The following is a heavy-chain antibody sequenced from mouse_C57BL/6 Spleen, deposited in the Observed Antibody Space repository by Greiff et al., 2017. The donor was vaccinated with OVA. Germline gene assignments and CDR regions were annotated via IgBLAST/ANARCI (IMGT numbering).Heavy chain of an antibody. CDR3: ARGAHRFAY. V-gene: IGHV3-6*01. J-gene: IGHJ3*01. Sequence: EVKLVESGPGLVKPSQSLSLTCSVTGYSITSGYYWNWIRQFPGNKLEWMGYISYDGSNNYNPSLKNRISITRDTSKNQFFLKLNSVTTEDTATYYCARGAHRFAYWGQGTLVTVSA. CDR1: GYSITSGYY. CDR2: ISYDGSN.